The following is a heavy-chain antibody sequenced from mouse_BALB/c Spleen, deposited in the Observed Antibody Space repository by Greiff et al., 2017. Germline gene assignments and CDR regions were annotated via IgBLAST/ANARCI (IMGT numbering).Heavy chain of an antibody. CDR3: ARGGDGPFAY. J-gene: IGHJ3*01. CDR1: GYTFTDYV. V-gene: IGHV1-77*01. CDR2: IYPGSGST. D-gene: IGHD2-3*01. Sequence: LVESGPELVKPGASVKMSCKASGYTFTDYVISWVKQRTGQGLEWIGEIYPGSGSTYYNEKFKGKATLTADKSSNTAYMQLSSLTSEDSAVYFCARGGDGPFAYWGQGTLVTVSA.